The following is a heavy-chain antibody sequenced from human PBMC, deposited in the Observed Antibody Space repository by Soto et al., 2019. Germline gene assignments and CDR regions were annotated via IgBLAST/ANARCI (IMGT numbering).Heavy chain of an antibody. Sequence: EVQVLESGGGLVQPGGSLRLSCAASGFTFSSYAMSWVRQAPGQGLEWVSAISGSGSNPYYADSVKGRFTISRDNSKNTLYLQMNSLRAEDTALYYCSKTASMTIRDGFDPWGPGTLVTVSS. CDR3: SKTASMTIRDGFDP. V-gene: IGHV3-23*01. CDR2: ISGSGSNP. CDR1: GFTFSSYA. J-gene: IGHJ5*02. D-gene: IGHD4-17*01.